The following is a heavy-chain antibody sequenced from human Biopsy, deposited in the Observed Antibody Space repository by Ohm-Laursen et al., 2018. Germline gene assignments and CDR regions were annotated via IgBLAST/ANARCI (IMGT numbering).Heavy chain of an antibody. Sequence: VKISCKASGDTFNKYGILWVRQAPGQGLEWMGRIIPIVDIVNYAQRFQGRVTMTADKSTSTAYLDLSSLISEDTAVYYCARGGSGSGYYGMDAWGQGTTVTVSS. CDR2: IIPIVDIV. J-gene: IGHJ6*02. CDR3: ARGGSGSGYYGMDA. V-gene: IGHV1-69*10. D-gene: IGHD3-10*01. CDR1: GDTFNKYG.